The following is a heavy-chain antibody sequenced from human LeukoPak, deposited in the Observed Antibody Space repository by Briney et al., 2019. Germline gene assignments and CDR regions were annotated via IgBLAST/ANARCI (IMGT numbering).Heavy chain of an antibody. CDR1: GFTFSSYG. Sequence: GRSLRLSCAASGFTFSSYGMHWVRQAPGKGLEWVAVISYDGSNKYYADPVKGRFTISRDNSKNTLHLQMNSLRAEDTAVYYCAKDWEAAAPDYWGQGTLVTASS. CDR3: AKDWEAAAPDY. CDR2: ISYDGSNK. J-gene: IGHJ4*02. D-gene: IGHD6-13*01. V-gene: IGHV3-30*18.